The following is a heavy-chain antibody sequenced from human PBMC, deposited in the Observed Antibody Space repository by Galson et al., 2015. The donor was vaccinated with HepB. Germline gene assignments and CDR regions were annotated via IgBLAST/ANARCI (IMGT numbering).Heavy chain of an antibody. J-gene: IGHJ6*03. D-gene: IGHD7-27*01. CDR2: ISSSSSYI. CDR1: GFTFSSYS. Sequence: SLRLSCAASGFTFSSYSMNWVRQAPGKGLEWVSSISSSSSYIYYADSVKGRFTISRDNAKNSLYLQMNSLRAEDTAVYYCARAGELANYYYYMDVWGKGTTVTVSS. CDR3: ARAGELANYYYYMDV. V-gene: IGHV3-21*01.